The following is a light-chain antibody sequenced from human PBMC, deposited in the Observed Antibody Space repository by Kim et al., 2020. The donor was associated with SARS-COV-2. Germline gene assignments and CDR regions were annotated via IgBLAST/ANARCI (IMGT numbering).Light chain of an antibody. V-gene: IGLV3-1*01. CDR3: QAWDSSTVV. CDR2: QDS. J-gene: IGLJ2*01. Sequence: SYELTQPPSVSVSPGQTASIPCSGAKLGDKYACWYQQKPGQSPVVVIHQDSKRPSGIPERFSGSNSGNTATLTISGTQAMDEADYYCQAWDSSTVVFGGG. CDR1: KLGDKY.